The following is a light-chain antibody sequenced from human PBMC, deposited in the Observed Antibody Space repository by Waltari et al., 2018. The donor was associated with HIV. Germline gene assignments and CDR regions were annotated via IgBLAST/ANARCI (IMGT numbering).Light chain of an antibody. J-gene: IGKJ5*01. Sequence: EVVLTQSPSTLSLSQGERATLSCRASQNIGNYLAWYQQKPGQAPRLLIYDAFTRASGIPARFSGSGSGTDFTLTISSLEPEDVAVYYCQQRRNWPPVTFGQGTRLEI. CDR3: QQRRNWPPVT. CDR2: DAF. CDR1: QNIGNY. V-gene: IGKV3-11*01.